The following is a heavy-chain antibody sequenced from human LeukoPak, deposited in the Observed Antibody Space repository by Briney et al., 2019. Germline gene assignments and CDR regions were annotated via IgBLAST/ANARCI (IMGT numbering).Heavy chain of an antibody. D-gene: IGHD3-16*02. J-gene: IGHJ3*02. Sequence: GGSLRLSCAASGFTFSSYSMNWVRQAPGKGLEWVSSISSSSSYIYYADSVKGRFTISRDNAKNSLYLQMNSLRAEDTAVYYCASRIMITFGGVIVDDAFDIWGQGTTVTVSS. V-gene: IGHV3-21*01. CDR2: ISSSSSYI. CDR1: GFTFSSYS. CDR3: ASRIMITFGGVIVDDAFDI.